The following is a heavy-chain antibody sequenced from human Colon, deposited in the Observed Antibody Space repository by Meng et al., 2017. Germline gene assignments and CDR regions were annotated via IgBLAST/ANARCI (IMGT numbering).Heavy chain of an antibody. CDR2: IIPILGIA. CDR1: GGTFSSYA. D-gene: IGHD5-18*01. V-gene: IGHV1-69*10. CDR3: ARPASVVYSYGSFDY. J-gene: IGHJ4*02. Sequence: VQLVQSGAEVKKPGSAVKVACKASGGTFSSYAISWVRQAPGQGLEWMGGIIPILGIANYAQKFQGRVTITADKSTSTAYMELSSLRSEDTAVYYCARPASVVYSYGSFDYWGQGTLVTVSS.